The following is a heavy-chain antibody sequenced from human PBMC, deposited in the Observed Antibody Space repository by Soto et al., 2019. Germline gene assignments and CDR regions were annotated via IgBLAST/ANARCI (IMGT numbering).Heavy chain of an antibody. Sequence: QVQLVESGGGVVQPGRSLRLSCAASGFTFSSYAMHWVRQAPGKGLEWVAVISYDGSNKYYADSVKGRFTNSRDNSKNTLYLQMNSLRAEDTAVYYCATEGDIVATPYFDYWGQGTLVTVSS. D-gene: IGHD5-12*01. CDR2: ISYDGSNK. CDR3: ATEGDIVATPYFDY. V-gene: IGHV3-30-3*01. J-gene: IGHJ4*02. CDR1: GFTFSSYA.